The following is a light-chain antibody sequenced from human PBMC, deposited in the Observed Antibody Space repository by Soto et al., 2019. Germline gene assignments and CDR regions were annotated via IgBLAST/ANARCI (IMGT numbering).Light chain of an antibody. V-gene: IGKV3D-20*02. CDR3: QQRSNWPLT. Sequence: EIVLTQSPGTLSXXXXXXXXXXXXASQSVSSSYLAWYQQNPGQAPRLLIYDTSSRATGIPARFSGSGSGTDFTLTISSLEPEDFAVYYCQQRSNWPLTFGGGTKV. J-gene: IGKJ4*01. CDR2: DTS. CDR1: QSVSSSY.